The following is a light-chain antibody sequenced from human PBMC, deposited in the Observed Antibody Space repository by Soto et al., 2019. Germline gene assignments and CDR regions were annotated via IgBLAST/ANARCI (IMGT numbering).Light chain of an antibody. Sequence: QSVLTQPPSASGTPGQRVTISCSGSSSNIGSNTVNWYQQLPGTAPKLLIYSNNQRPSGVSNRFSGSKSGNTASLTISGLQPEDEADYYCSSYTTSSTLVFGTGTKVSVL. CDR2: SNN. V-gene: IGLV1-44*01. CDR3: SSYTTSSTLV. J-gene: IGLJ1*01. CDR1: SSNIGSNT.